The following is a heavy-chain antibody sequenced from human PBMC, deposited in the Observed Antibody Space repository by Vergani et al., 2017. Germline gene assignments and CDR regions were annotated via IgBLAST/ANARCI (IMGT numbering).Heavy chain of an antibody. CDR1: KFTFSDYW. CDR3: ARITLGVSYFDH. J-gene: IGHJ4*02. V-gene: IGHV3-7*01. D-gene: IGHD3-10*01. CDR2: IKHDGSDK. Sequence: EVQLVESGGGLVQSGGSLRLSCAASKFTFSDYWMGWVRQAPGKGLEWVANIKHDGSDKKYVDSVKARFTISRDNAKNSLYLQLNSLRADDTAVYYCARITLGVSYFDHWGLGTLVTVYS.